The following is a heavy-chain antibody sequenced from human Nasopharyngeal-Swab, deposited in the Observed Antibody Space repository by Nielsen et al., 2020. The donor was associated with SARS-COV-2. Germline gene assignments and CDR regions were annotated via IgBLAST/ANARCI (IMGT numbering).Heavy chain of an antibody. CDR3: AGYCSSTSCYKDDAFDI. CDR2: IYHTVST. CDR1: GCSTSSGGYS. V-gene: IGHV4-30-2*01. D-gene: IGHD2-2*03. J-gene: IGHJ3*02. Sequence: SDPLSLTCAVSGCSTSSGGYSWCWIRQPPGKGLEWFWYIYHTVSTYYNPSLKSRVTISVDTSKNQFSLKLSSVTAADTAVYYCAGYCSSTSCYKDDAFDIWGQGTMVTVSS.